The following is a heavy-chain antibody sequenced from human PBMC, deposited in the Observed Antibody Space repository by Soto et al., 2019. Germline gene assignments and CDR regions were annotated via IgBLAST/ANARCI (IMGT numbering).Heavy chain of an antibody. J-gene: IGHJ3*02. CDR3: ARPRDSNSLHDVLGR. D-gene: IGHD6-6*01. V-gene: IGHV5-10-1*01. CDR2: IDPSDSYS. Sequence: GESLKISCKGSGYSLISSWISWVRQMPGKGLEWMGRIDPSDSYSNYSPSFQGHVTISADKSISTAYLQWSSLKASDTAMYFCARPRDSNSLHDVLGRWDRVTMVVVAS. CDR1: GYSLISSW.